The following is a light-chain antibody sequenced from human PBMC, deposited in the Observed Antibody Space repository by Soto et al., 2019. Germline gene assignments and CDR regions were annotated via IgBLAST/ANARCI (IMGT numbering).Light chain of an antibody. V-gene: IGKV3-15*01. CDR3: QQYNNWPRLT. J-gene: IGKJ4*01. Sequence: IVMTQSPATLSASPGERATLSCRASQSISNNLAWYQQQPGQAPRLLISGVSTRASGVPDRFSGSGSVADFTLTISSLQSEDFAVYYCQQYNNWPRLTFGGGTKVDIK. CDR2: GVS. CDR1: QSISNN.